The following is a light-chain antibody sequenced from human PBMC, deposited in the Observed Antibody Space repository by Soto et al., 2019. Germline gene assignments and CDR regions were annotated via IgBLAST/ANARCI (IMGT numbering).Light chain of an antibody. CDR1: SRDIGGYNY. CDR3: SSYTSSTTFV. CDR2: DVT. J-gene: IGLJ1*01. Sequence: QCVLTQPASVSGSPGQSITISCPGTSRDIGGYNYVSWYQQHPGKAPKLLISDVTNRPSGVSNRFSGSKSANTASLTISGLQAEDEAEYYCSSYTSSTTFVFGPGTKVTVL. V-gene: IGLV2-14*03.